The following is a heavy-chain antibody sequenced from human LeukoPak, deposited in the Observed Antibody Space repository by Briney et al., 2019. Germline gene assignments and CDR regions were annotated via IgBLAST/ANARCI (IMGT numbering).Heavy chain of an antibody. CDR2: IYHSGST. D-gene: IGHD3-10*01. Sequence: PSETLSLTCAVSGGSISSGGYSWSWIRQPPGKGLEWIGYIYHSGSTYYNPSLKSRVTISVDRSKNQFSLKLSSVTAADTAVYYCARDPAKLWFGEPTGTSDTLWGQGTLVTVSS. V-gene: IGHV4-30-2*01. CDR3: ARDPAKLWFGEPTGTSDTL. J-gene: IGHJ4*02. CDR1: GGSISSGGYS.